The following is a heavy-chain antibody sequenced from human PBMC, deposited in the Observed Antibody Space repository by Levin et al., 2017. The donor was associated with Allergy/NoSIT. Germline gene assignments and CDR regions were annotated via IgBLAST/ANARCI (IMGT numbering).Heavy chain of an antibody. Sequence: PSETLSLTCGVYGGSFISSYWSWIRQPPGKGLEWIGEINHSGTTKYNPSLKSRVTISVDTSEKQISLSLSSVTAADTGVYYCAGAFASAGTDSVYFYYYGVDVWGQGTTVTVSS. J-gene: IGHJ6*02. D-gene: IGHD6-13*01. V-gene: IGHV4-34*01. CDR3: AGAFASAGTDSVYFYYYGVDV. CDR2: INHSGTT. CDR1: GGSFISSY.